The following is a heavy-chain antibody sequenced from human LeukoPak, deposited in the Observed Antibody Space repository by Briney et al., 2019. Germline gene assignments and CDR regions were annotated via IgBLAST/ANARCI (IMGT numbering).Heavy chain of an antibody. V-gene: IGHV3-53*05. J-gene: IGHJ4*02. D-gene: IGHD3-10*01. CDR1: GFTVSSNY. CDR3: ARDPYYYGSGSYYPDY. CDR2: IYSGGST. Sequence: GGSLRLSCAASGFTVSSNYMSWVRQAPGKGLEWVSVIYSGGSTYYADSVKGRFTISRDNSKNTLYLQMNSLRAEDTAVYYCARDPYYYGSGSYYPDYWGQGTLVTVSS.